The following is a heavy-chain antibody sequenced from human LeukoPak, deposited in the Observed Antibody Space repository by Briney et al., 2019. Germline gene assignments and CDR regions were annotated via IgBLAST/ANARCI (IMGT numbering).Heavy chain of an antibody. CDR2: ISGSGGST. V-gene: IGHV3-23*01. Sequence: GSLRLSCAASGFTFSSYAMSWVRQAPGKGLEWVSAISGSGGSTYYADSVKGRFTISRDNSKNTLYLQMNSLRAEDTAVYYCAKDGLEQWLVHGEYNWFDPWGQGTLVTVSS. CDR3: AKDGLEQWLVHGEYNWFDP. D-gene: IGHD6-19*01. J-gene: IGHJ5*02. CDR1: GFTFSSYA.